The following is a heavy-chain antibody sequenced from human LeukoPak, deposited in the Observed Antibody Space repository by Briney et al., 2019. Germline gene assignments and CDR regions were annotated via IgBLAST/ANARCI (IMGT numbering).Heavy chain of an antibody. CDR3: TTETRIWNDESPYNFDN. V-gene: IGHV3-15*01. Sequence: GGARRFSSAPPGCSFCKAWMSWVRHGPRRGLEWVGRIKSKTDGGTAAYSALVVVRFTISTDDSKNTLYLQMNSLNTDDTAVYYCTTETRIWNDESPYNFDNLGHGTLVTVSS. D-gene: IGHD1-1*01. CDR1: GCSFCKAW. CDR2: IKSKTDGGTA. J-gene: IGHJ4*01.